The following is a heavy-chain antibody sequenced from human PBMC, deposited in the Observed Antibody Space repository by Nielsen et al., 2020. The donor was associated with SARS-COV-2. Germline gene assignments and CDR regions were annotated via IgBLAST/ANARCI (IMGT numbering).Heavy chain of an antibody. CDR2: ISWNSGSV. CDR3: ATVVVPDY. D-gene: IGHD3-22*01. CDR1: GFTFDDHA. Sequence: GGSLRLSCVASGFTFDDHAMHWVRQPPGQGLQWVGGISWNSGSVSYAESVKGRFTISRDNAKNSLYLQMNSLRAEDTAVYYCATVVVPDYWGQGTLVTVSS. V-gene: IGHV3-9*01. J-gene: IGHJ4*02.